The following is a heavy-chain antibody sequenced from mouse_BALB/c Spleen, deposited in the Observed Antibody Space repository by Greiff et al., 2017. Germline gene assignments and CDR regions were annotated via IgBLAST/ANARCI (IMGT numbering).Heavy chain of an antibody. CDR1: GFTFSSYW. V-gene: IGHV6-3*01. CDR2: IRLKSDNYAT. CDR3: TVIGYEAWFAY. D-gene: IGHD2-14*01. J-gene: IGHJ3*01. Sequence: EVKLMESGGGLVQPGGSMKLSCVASGFTFSSYWMSWVRQSPEKGLEWVAEIRLKSDNYATHYAESVKGKFTISRDDSKSRLYLQMNSVRAEDTGIYYCTVIGYEAWFAYWGQGTLVTGSA.